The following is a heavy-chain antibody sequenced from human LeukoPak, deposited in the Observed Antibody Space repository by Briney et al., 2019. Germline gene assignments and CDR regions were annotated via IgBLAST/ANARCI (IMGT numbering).Heavy chain of an antibody. V-gene: IGHV4-39*07. Sequence: SETLSLTCSVSGGSISSSSSYWGWIRQPPGKGLEWIGSIYHSGSTYYNPSLKSRVTISVDTSKNQFSLKLSSVTAADTAVYYCARGTGTYYYDSYNWFDPWGQGTLVTVSS. J-gene: IGHJ5*02. CDR3: ARGTGTYYYDSYNWFDP. CDR1: GGSISSSSSY. D-gene: IGHD3-22*01. CDR2: IYHSGST.